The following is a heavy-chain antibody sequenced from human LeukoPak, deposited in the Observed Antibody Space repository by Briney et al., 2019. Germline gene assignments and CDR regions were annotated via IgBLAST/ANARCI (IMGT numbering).Heavy chain of an antibody. J-gene: IGHJ4*02. CDR2: ISGSGGST. V-gene: IGHV3-23*01. CDR3: AKGSSGSYGY. CDR1: GFTFSSYA. Sequence: GGSLRLSCAASGFTFSSYAMSWVRQAPGKGLEWVSAISGSGGSTYYVDSVKGWFTISRDNSKKTLYLQMNSLRAEDTAVYYCAKGSSGSYGYWGQGTLVTVSS. D-gene: IGHD3-10*01.